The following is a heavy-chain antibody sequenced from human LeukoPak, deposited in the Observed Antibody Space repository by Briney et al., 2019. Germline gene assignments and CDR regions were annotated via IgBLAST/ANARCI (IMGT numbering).Heavy chain of an antibody. V-gene: IGHV1-69*04. D-gene: IGHD6-19*01. Sequence: SVKVSCKASGGTLNDYAINWVRQAPGQGLEWMGRIIPILDIPNYAQKFQGRVTITADKSTTTVYMELRSLRSDDTAVYYCARLYSSGWPLECMDVWGQGTTVTVSS. CDR3: ARLYSSGWPLECMDV. CDR2: IIPILDIP. J-gene: IGHJ6*02. CDR1: GGTLNDYA.